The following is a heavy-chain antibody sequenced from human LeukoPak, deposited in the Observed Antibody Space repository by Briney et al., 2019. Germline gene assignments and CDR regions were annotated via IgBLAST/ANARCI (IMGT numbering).Heavy chain of an antibody. CDR1: GGSISSYY. J-gene: IGHJ4*02. Sequence: SETLSLTCTVSGGSISSYYWSWIRQPAGKGLEWIGRIYTGGSTNYNPSLKRRVTMSVDTSKNQFSLKLRPVTAADTAVYYCAREGEGIAVPAAPTYFDYWGQGTLVTVSS. CDR3: AREGEGIAVPAAPTYFDY. V-gene: IGHV4-4*07. CDR2: IYTGGST. D-gene: IGHD2-2*01.